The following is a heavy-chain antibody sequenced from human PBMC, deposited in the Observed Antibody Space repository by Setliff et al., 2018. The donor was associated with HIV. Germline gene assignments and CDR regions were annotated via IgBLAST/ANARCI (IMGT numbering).Heavy chain of an antibody. Sequence: SVKVSCKASGGTFSSHAISWVRQAPGQGLEWMGWINPILGIANYAQKFQGRLTITADTSTSTAYMELLSLRSEDTAIYYCATQTVAVGAPGYFDSWGQGTLVTVS. CDR1: GGTFSSHA. CDR2: INPILGIA. J-gene: IGHJ4*02. CDR3: ATQTVAVGAPGYFDS. V-gene: IGHV1-69*10. D-gene: IGHD2-15*01.